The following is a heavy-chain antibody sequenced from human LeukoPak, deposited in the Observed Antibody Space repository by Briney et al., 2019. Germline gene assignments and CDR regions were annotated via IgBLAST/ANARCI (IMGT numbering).Heavy chain of an antibody. V-gene: IGHV4-39*07. CDR1: GGSISSSSYY. CDR2: IYYSGST. CDR3: ARDLMMARGDFGY. J-gene: IGHJ4*02. D-gene: IGHD5-24*01. Sequence: SETLSLTCTVSGGSISSSSYYWGWIRQPPGKGLEWIGSIYYSGSTYYNPSLKSRVTISVDTSKNQFSLKLSSVTAADTAVYYCARDLMMARGDFGYWGQGTLVTVSS.